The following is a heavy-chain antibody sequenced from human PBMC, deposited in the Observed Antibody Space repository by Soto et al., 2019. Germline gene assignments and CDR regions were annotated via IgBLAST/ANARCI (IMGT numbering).Heavy chain of an antibody. J-gene: IGHJ6*02. Sequence: PSETLSLTCTVSGGSISSGGYYWSWIRQHPGKGLEWIGYIYYSGSTYYNPSLKSRVTISVDTSKNQFSLKLSSVTAADTAVYYCARSLDSSGYYYYYYYYGMDVWGQGTTVTVSS. CDR1: GGSISSGGYY. CDR2: IYYSGST. CDR3: ARSLDSSGYYYYYYYYGMDV. V-gene: IGHV4-31*03. D-gene: IGHD3-22*01.